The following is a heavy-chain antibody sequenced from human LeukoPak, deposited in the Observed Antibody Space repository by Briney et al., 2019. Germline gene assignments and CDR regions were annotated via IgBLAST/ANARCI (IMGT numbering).Heavy chain of an antibody. V-gene: IGHV3-30*02. Sequence: QAGGSLRLSCAASGFTFSSGVTFSTYGMYWVRQAPGKGLEWVAFMRYDGSNKYYADSVKGRFTTSRDNSKNTLYLQMNSLRAEDTAVYYCARDGITIFGVIIGPLDYWGQGTPVTASS. CDR3: ARDGITIFGVIIGPLDY. CDR1: GFTFSSGVTFSTYG. D-gene: IGHD3-3*01. J-gene: IGHJ4*02. CDR2: MRYDGSNK.